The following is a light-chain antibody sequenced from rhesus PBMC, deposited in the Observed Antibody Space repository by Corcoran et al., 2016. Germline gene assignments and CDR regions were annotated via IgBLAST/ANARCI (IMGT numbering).Light chain of an antibody. Sequence: DIQMTQSPSSLSASVGDTVTITCRASQGISSYLAWYQQKQGKAPKLLIYKASNLQSGVPSRFSGSGYGTDFTLTISSLQPEDFATYYCQQHNSDPYSFGQGTKVEIK. J-gene: IGKJ2*01. CDR2: KAS. V-gene: IGKV1-25*01. CDR3: QQHNSDPYS. CDR1: QGISSY.